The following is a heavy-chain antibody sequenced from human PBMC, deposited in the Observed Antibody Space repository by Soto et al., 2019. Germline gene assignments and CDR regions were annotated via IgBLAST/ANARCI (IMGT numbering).Heavy chain of an antibody. CDR1: GLTFNSYA. CDR2: ISGSDGST. CDR3: ASPPRATVTDNIFDY. Sequence: GGSLRLSCAASGLTFNSYAMSWVRQAPGKGLEWVSAISGSDGSTYYADSVKGRFTISRDNSKNTLYLQMSSLRAEDTAVYYCASPPRATVTDNIFDYWGQGTLVTVSS. D-gene: IGHD4-17*01. J-gene: IGHJ4*02. V-gene: IGHV3-23*01.